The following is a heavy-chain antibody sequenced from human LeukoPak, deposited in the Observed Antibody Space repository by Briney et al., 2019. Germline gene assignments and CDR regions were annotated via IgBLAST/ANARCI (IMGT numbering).Heavy chain of an antibody. Sequence: SETLSLTCTVSGGSISSSSYYWGWIRQPPGKGLEWIGRIYYSGSTYYNPSLKSRVTISVDTSKNQFSLKLSSVTAADTAVYYCARQSFVGAFDIWGQGTMVTVSS. D-gene: IGHD2-21*01. CDR2: IYYSGST. J-gene: IGHJ3*02. V-gene: IGHV4-39*01. CDR1: GGSISSSSYY. CDR3: ARQSFVGAFDI.